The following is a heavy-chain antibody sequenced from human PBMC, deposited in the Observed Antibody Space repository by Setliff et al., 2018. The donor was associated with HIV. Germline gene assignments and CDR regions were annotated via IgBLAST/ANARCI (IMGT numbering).Heavy chain of an antibody. CDR1: GGSFSGYY. CDR3: ARGLYGSGSFFFDS. J-gene: IGHJ4*02. D-gene: IGHD3-10*01. V-gene: IGHV4-34*01. Sequence: PSETLSLTCDVFGGSFSGYYWSWIRQPPGKGLEWVGRMFVGESPNYNPSLKSRLSISVDTSKRQFSLKLTSVTAADTAVYYCARGLYGSGSFFFDSWGRGTLVTVSS. CDR2: MFVGESP.